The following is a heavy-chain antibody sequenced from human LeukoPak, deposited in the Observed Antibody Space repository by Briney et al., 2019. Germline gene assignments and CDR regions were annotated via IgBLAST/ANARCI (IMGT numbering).Heavy chain of an antibody. CDR2: IIPIFGIA. J-gene: IGHJ4*02. V-gene: IGHV1-69*04. CDR1: GGTFSSYA. CDR3: ASGGYYDSSGYYEGEFDY. D-gene: IGHD3-22*01. Sequence: SVKVSCKASGGTFSSYAISWVRQAPGQGLEWMGRIIPIFGIANYAQKFQGRVTITADKSASTAYMELSSLRSEDTAVYYCASGGYYDSSGYYEGEFDYWGQGTLVTVSS.